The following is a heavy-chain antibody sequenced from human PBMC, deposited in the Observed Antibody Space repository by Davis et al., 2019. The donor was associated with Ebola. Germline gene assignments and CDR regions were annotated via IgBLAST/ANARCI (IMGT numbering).Heavy chain of an antibody. CDR1: GGSFSGYY. D-gene: IGHD6-13*01. J-gene: IGHJ6*02. CDR2: INHSGST. V-gene: IGHV4-34*01. CDR3: ATSIAAGDYGMDV. Sequence: GSLRLSCAVYGGSFSGYYWSWIRQPPGKGLEWIGEINHSGSTNYNPSLKSRVTISVDTSKNQFSLKLSSVTAADTAVYYCATSIAAGDYGMDVWGQGTTVTVSS.